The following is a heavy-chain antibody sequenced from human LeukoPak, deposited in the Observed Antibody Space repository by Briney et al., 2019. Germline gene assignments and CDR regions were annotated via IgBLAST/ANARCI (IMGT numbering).Heavy chain of an antibody. V-gene: IGHV3-53*04. CDR3: ATTAMVTRGFDY. Sequence: PGGSLRLSCAASGFTVSSNYMSWDRQAPGKGLEWVSVIYSGGSTYYADYVKGRFTISRHNCKNTLYLQMNSLRAEDTAVYYCATTAMVTRGFDYWGQGTLVTVSS. CDR1: GFTVSSNY. J-gene: IGHJ4*02. D-gene: IGHD5-18*01. CDR2: IYSGGST.